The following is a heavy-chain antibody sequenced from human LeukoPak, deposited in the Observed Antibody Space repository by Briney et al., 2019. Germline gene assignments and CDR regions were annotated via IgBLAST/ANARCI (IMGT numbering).Heavy chain of an antibody. CDR3: ARDRMDYYDSSGKLNWFDP. CDR1: GYTFTGYY. J-gene: IGHJ5*02. V-gene: IGHV1-2*02. Sequence: ASVKVSCKASGYTFTGYYMHWVRQAPGQGLEWMGWINPNSGGTNYAQKFQGRVTITRDTSISTAYMELSRLRSDDTAVYYCARDRMDYYDSSGKLNWFDPWGQGTLVTVSS. CDR2: INPNSGGT. D-gene: IGHD3-22*01.